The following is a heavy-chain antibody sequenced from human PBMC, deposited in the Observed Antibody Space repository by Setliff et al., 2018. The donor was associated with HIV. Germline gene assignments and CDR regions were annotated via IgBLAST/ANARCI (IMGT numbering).Heavy chain of an antibody. D-gene: IGHD3-3*01. CDR2: IYSSGST. Sequence: ASETLSLTCTVSGGSISSYYWTWIRQPPGEGLEWIADIYSSGSTHYNPSLRSRVTISLDTSKNQFSLKLSSVTAADTDVYYCGRGVTIFGVVTRHNYYMDVWGKGTTVTVSS. CDR3: GRGVTIFGVVTRHNYYMDV. J-gene: IGHJ6*03. CDR1: GGSISSYY. V-gene: IGHV4-59*01.